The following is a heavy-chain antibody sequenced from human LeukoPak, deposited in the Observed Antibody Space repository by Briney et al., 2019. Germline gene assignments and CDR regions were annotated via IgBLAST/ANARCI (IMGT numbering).Heavy chain of an antibody. CDR3: ATETNGRHYDY. V-gene: IGHV3-21*06. J-gene: IGHJ4*02. CDR1: GLTFSTSG. Sequence: PGGSLRLSCTASGLTFSTSGFNWVRQAPGKGLEWVASIGPTGSDRYHADSIKGRFTISRDNANNFLYLQMNSLRAEDTAVYYGATETNGRHYDYWGQGTLLTVSS. D-gene: IGHD1-14*01. CDR2: IGPTGSDR.